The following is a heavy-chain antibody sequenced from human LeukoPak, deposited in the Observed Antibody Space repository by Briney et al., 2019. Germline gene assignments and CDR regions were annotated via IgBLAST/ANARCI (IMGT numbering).Heavy chain of an antibody. Sequence: GGSLRLSCAASGFTFSSYAMHWVRQAPGKGLEWVAVISYDGSNKYYADSVKGRFTISRDNSKNTLYLQMNSLRAEDTAVYYCARVGGPLRWYDAFDIWGQGTMVTVSS. CDR1: GFTFSSYA. CDR3: ARVGGPLRWYDAFDI. D-gene: IGHD4-23*01. J-gene: IGHJ3*02. V-gene: IGHV3-30*04. CDR2: ISYDGSNK.